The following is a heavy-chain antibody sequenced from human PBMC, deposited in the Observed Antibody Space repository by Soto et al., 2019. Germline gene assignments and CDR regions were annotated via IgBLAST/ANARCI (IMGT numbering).Heavy chain of an antibody. CDR3: AKEMRTTAARDAFDI. D-gene: IGHD1-1*01. V-gene: IGHV3-66*01. Sequence: EVQLVESGGDLVQPGGSLRLSFAASGFTVSNNFMSWVRQAPGKGLEWVSVTYPGGTTYYADSVKGRFAISRDNSKNTLYLQMSSLRAEDTAVYYCAKEMRTTAARDAFDIWGQGTMVTVSS. CDR1: GFTVSNNF. J-gene: IGHJ3*02. CDR2: TYPGGTT.